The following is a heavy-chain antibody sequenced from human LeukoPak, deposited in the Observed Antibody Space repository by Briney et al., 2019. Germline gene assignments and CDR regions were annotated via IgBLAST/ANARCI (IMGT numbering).Heavy chain of an antibody. D-gene: IGHD4-11*01. J-gene: IGHJ4*02. V-gene: IGHV3-7*01. Sequence: GSLRLSCAASESTFSAFWMSWVRQAPGTGLEWVANIRQDGSETFYVDFVTRRFTISRDNARNSVYLQMNSLRAEDTAVYYCARVYRDEDPWYFDYWGQGTLVTVSS. CDR2: IRQDGSET. CDR3: ARVYRDEDPWYFDY. CDR1: ESTFSAFW.